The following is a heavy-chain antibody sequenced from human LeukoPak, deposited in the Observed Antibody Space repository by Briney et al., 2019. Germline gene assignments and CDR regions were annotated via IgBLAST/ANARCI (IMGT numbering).Heavy chain of an antibody. D-gene: IGHD3-22*01. CDR1: GGSISSYY. J-gene: IGHJ1*01. CDR2: IYYSGST. CDR3: XXXXXXXXSGYYFEH. V-gene: IGHV4-59*01. Sequence: PSETLSLTCTVSGGSISSYYWSWIRQPPGKGLEWIGYIYYSGSTNYNPSLKSRVTISVDTSKNQFSLKLSSVTAADTAVYYCXXXXXXXXSGYYFEHWGQGTLVTVSS.